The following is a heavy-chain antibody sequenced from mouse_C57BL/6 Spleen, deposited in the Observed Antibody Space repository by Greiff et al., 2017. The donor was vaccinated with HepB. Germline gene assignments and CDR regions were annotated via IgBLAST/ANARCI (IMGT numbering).Heavy chain of an antibody. D-gene: IGHD2-1*01. CDR1: GYTFTSYW. Sequence: QVQLQQPGAELVRPGSSVKLSCKASGYTFTSYWMHWVKQRPIQGLEWIGNIDPSDSETHYNQKFKDKATLTVDKSSSTSYMQLSSLTSEDSAVYYCASLYYGNYVLFDYWGQGTTLTVSS. CDR2: IDPSDSET. V-gene: IGHV1-52*01. J-gene: IGHJ2*01. CDR3: ASLYYGNYVLFDY.